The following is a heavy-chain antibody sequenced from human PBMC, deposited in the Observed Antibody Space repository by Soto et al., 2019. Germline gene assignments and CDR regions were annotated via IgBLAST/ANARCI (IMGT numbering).Heavy chain of an antibody. V-gene: IGHV3-30*18. J-gene: IGHJ4*02. CDR1: GFTFNTYG. CDR2: ISYGGSDK. CDR3: AKSPNFYCSSPNCYKFYFDF. Sequence: PGGSLRLSCAASGFTFNTYGMHWVRQAPGKGLEWVAVISYGGSDKYYADSVKGRFIISRDNSKNTLYLQMNSLRAEDTAIYYCAKSPNFYCSSPNCYKFYFDFWGQGALVTVSS. D-gene: IGHD2-2*02.